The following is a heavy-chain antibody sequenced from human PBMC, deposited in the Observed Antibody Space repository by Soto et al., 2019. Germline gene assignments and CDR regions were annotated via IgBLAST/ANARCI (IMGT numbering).Heavy chain of an antibody. CDR1: GFVFSSYA. CDR3: ADLRYFD. Sequence: QVQLVESGGGVVQPGRSLRLSCAASGFVFSSYAMYWVRQAPGKGLEWVALVSHDGNKKYYADSVEGRFTISRDNSKNTLYLQMSSLRAEDTAIYYCADLRYFDWGQGTMVTVSP. D-gene: IGHD3-9*01. J-gene: IGHJ3*01. CDR2: VSHDGNKK. V-gene: IGHV3-30-3*01.